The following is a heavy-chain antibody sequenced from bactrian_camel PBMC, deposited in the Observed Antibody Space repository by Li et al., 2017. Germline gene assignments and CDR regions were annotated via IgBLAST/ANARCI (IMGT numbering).Heavy chain of an antibody. CDR2: INGAGSTS. CDR3: VRDGATSAGLWFDY. CDR1: GFTSSDFA. D-gene: IGHD1*01. V-gene: IGHV3S40*01. Sequence: VQLVESGGGLVQPGGSLRLSCVASGFTSSDFAMTWVRQAPGKGLEWVSNINGAGSTSYYVDSVKGRFTISRDNAKNTVYLQMNSLKPDDTAVYYCVRDGATSAGLWFDYWGQGTQVTVS. J-gene: IGHJ4*01.